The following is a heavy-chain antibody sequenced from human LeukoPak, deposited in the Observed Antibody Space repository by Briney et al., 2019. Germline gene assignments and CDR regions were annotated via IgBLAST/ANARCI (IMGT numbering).Heavy chain of an antibody. CDR2: IHYSGST. J-gene: IGHJ5*02. CDR3: ARGVLPFP. D-gene: IGHD3-10*01. CDR1: GGSNSPYY. V-gene: IGHV4-59*01. Sequence: PSETLSLTCTVSGGSNSPYYWTWIRQPPGKGLEWIGYIHYSGSTNYNPSLKSRVTMSVDTSKNQFSLRLSSVTAADTAVYYCARGVLPFPWGQGTLVTVSS.